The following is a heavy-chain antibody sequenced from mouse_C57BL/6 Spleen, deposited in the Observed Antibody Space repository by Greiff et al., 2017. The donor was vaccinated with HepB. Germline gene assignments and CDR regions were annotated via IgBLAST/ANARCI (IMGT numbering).Heavy chain of an antibody. Sequence: DVHLVESGAELVKPGASVKLSCTASGFNIKDYYMHWVKQRTEQGLEWIGRIDPEDGETKYAPKFQGKATITADTSSNTAYLQLSSLTSEDTAVYYCARPGAVVGYYYAMDYWGQGTSVTVSS. D-gene: IGHD1-1*01. CDR1: GFNIKDYY. J-gene: IGHJ4*01. CDR2: IDPEDGET. V-gene: IGHV14-2*01. CDR3: ARPGAVVGYYYAMDY.